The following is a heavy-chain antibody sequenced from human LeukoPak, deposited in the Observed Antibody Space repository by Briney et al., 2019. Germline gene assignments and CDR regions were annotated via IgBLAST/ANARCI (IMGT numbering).Heavy chain of an antibody. J-gene: IGHJ5*02. D-gene: IGHD3-9*01. CDR1: GFTFSSYG. Sequence: GGSLRLSCAASGFTFSSYGMSWVRQAPGKGLEWVSAISGSGGSTYYADSVKGRFTISRDNSKNTLYLQMNSLRAEDTAVYYCAKSPSYYDILTGYDSWGQGTLVTVSS. V-gene: IGHV3-23*01. CDR3: AKSPSYYDILTGYDS. CDR2: ISGSGGST.